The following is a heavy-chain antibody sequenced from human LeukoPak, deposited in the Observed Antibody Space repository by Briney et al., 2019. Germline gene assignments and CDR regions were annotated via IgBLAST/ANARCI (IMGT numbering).Heavy chain of an antibody. V-gene: IGHV4-59*01. J-gene: IGHJ4*02. Sequence: SETLSLTCTVSGGSISSYYWSWIRQPPGKGLEWIGYIYYSGSTNYNPSPKSRVTISVDTSKNQFSLKLSSVTAADTAVYYCARDRRGLDYWGQGTLVTVSS. CDR2: IYYSGST. CDR3: ARDRRGLDY. CDR1: GGSISSYY. D-gene: IGHD3-16*01.